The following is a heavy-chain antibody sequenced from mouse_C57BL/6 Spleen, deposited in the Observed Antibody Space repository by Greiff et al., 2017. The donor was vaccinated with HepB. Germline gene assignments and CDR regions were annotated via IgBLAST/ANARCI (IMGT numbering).Heavy chain of an antibody. V-gene: IGHV5-12*01. CDR1: GFTFSDYY. CDR2: ISNGGGST. CDR3: ARHGEFAY. J-gene: IGHJ3*01. Sequence: EVKLVESGGGLVQPGGSLKLSCAASGFTFSDYYMYWVRQTPEKRLEWVAYISNGGGSTYYPDTVKGRFTISRDNAKNTLYLQMSRLKSEDTAMYYCARHGEFAYWGQGTLVTVSA.